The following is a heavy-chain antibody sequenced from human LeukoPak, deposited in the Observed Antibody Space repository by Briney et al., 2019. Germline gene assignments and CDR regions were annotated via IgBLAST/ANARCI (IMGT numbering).Heavy chain of an antibody. J-gene: IGHJ6*02. Sequence: SETLSLTCTVSGGSISSSSYYWGWIRQPPGKGLEWIGSIYYGGSTYYNPSLKSRVTISVDTSKNQLSLKVSSVTAADTAVYYCARDAGHQLSRRNYYAMDVWGQGTTVTVSS. D-gene: IGHD2-2*01. CDR2: IYYGGST. CDR1: GGSISSSSYY. V-gene: IGHV4-39*07. CDR3: ARDAGHQLSRRNYYAMDV.